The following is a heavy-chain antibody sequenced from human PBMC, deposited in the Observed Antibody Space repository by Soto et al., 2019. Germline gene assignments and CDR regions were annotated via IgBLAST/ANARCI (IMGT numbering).Heavy chain of an antibody. D-gene: IGHD3-22*01. J-gene: IGHJ4*02. CDR3: ARSDYSSGYYYLIFDY. CDR2: IIPIFGTA. CDR1: GGTFSSYA. V-gene: IGHV1-69*13. Sequence: ASVKVSCKASGGTFSSYAISWVRQAPGQGLEWMGGIIPIFGTANYAQKFQGRVTITADESTSTAYMELSSLRSEDTAVYYCARSDYSSGYYYLIFDYWGQGTLVTVSS.